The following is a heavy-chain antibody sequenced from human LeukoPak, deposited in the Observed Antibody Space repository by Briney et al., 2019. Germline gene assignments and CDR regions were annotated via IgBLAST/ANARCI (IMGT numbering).Heavy chain of an antibody. D-gene: IGHD2-2*01. Sequence: SVKVSFKASGGTFSSYAISWVRQAAGQGLEWMGGIISIFGTANYAQKFQGRVTITADKSTSTAYMELSSLRSEDTAVYYCARAGGDCSSTSCYGHYYYGMDVWGKGTTVTVSS. CDR1: GGTFSSYA. CDR3: ARAGGDCSSTSCYGHYYYGMDV. V-gene: IGHV1-69*06. CDR2: IISIFGTA. J-gene: IGHJ6*04.